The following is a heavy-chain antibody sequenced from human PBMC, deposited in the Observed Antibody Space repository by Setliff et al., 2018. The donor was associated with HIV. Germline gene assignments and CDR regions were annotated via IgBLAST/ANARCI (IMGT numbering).Heavy chain of an antibody. V-gene: IGHV4-39*01. J-gene: IGHJ4*02. CDR1: GGSISSSSYY. CDR3: ARGKGGLVGPAEFDY. D-gene: IGHD1-26*01. Sequence: SETLSLTCTVSGGSISSSSYYWGWIRQFPGKGLEWIGEINHTGNTQYNPSLKSRVTMSEETSKNQFSLKLKSVTAADTAIYFCARGKGGLVGPAEFDYWGPGTLVTVS. CDR2: INHTGNT.